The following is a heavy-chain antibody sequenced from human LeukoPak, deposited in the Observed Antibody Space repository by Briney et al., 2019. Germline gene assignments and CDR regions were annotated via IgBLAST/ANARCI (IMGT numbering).Heavy chain of an antibody. D-gene: IGHD3-3*01. CDR3: ARDQYYDFWSGYLDY. CDR1: GGTFSSYA. J-gene: IGHJ4*02. Sequence: ASVKVSCKASGGTFSSYAISWVRQAPGQGLEWMGGIIPIFGTANYAQKFQGRVTITTDESTSTAHMELSSLRSEDTAVYYCARDQYYDFWSGYLDYWGQGTLVTVSS. CDR2: IIPIFGTA. V-gene: IGHV1-69*05.